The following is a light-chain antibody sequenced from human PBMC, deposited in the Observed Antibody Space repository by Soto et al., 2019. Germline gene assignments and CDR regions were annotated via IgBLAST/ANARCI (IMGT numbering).Light chain of an antibody. Sequence: QPVLTQPPSVSGAPGQRVTISCTGSSSNIGAGYDVHWYRQLPGTAPKLLIYGNSNRPSGVPDRFSGSKSGTSASLAITGLQAKDEADYYCQSYDSSLSGVVFGGGTKL. CDR1: SSNIGAGYD. CDR3: QSYDSSLSGVV. CDR2: GNS. V-gene: IGLV1-40*01. J-gene: IGLJ2*01.